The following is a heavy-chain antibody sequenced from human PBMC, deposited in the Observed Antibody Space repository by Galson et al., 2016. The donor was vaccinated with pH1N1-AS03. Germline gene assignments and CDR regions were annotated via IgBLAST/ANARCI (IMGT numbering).Heavy chain of an antibody. V-gene: IGHV1-69*06. CDR3: ARDNYYDTGAFYGHFDF. D-gene: IGHD3-22*01. CDR2: FIPIFGTA. Sequence: SVKVSCKASEGTFSNFGISWVRQAPGQGLEWMGGFIPIFGTANVAQKFKGRVTITADNLELSSLRSDDTAVYYCARDNYYDTGAFYGHFDFWGQGTLPVVSS. J-gene: IGHJ4*02. CDR1: EGTFSNFG.